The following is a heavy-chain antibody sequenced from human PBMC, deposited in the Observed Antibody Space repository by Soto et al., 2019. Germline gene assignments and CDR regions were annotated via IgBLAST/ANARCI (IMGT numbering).Heavy chain of an antibody. V-gene: IGHV1-18*01. CDR1: GFTFASYA. CDR2: INAYNGNT. J-gene: IGHJ4*02. CDR3: ARDPPPPDY. Sequence: QVQLVQSGAEVKKPGASVKVSCKASGFTFASYAISWMRQAPGQGLEWMGWINAYNGNTHYAQKLQGRVTLTTDTTTSTDYMELRSLRSDDTAVYYWARDPPPPDYWGQGTLVTVSS.